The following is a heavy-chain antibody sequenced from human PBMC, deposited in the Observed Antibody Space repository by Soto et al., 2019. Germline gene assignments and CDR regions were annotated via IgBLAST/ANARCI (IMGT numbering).Heavy chain of an antibody. CDR1: GGSISSYY. V-gene: IGHV4-59*01. CDR3: ARGSAYYDSSGYDFDY. Sequence: SETLSLTCTVSGGSISSYYWSWIRQPPGKVLEWIGYIYYSGSTNYNPSLKSRVTISVDTSKNQFSLKLSSVTAADTAVYYCARGSAYYDSSGYDFDYWGQGTLVTVS. CDR2: IYYSGST. D-gene: IGHD3-22*01. J-gene: IGHJ4*02.